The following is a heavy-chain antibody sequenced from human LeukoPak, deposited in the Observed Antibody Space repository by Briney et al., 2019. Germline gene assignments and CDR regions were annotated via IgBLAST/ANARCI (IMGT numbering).Heavy chain of an antibody. J-gene: IGHJ4*02. Sequence: GGSLRLSCAASGFTFSSYSMNWVRQAPGKGLEWVSSISSSSSYIYYADSVKGRFTISRDNAKNSLYLQMNSLRAEDTAVYYCARFTTMIVVVVKYYFDYWGQGTLVTVSS. CDR3: ARFTTMIVVVVKYYFDY. D-gene: IGHD3-22*01. CDR2: ISSSSSYI. V-gene: IGHV3-21*01. CDR1: GFTFSSYS.